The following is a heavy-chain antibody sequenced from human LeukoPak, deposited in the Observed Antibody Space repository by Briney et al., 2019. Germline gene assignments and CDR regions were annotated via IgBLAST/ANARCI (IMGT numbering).Heavy chain of an antibody. CDR2: IIPIFGTA. CDR3: ARAEQWLVGWFDP. V-gene: IGHV1-69*05. CDR1: GGTFSSYA. J-gene: IGHJ5*02. D-gene: IGHD6-19*01. Sequence: ASVKVSCKASGGTFSSYAISWVRQAPGQGIEWMGGIIPIFGTANDAQKFQGRSTITTDESTSTAYMELSSLRSEDTAVYYCARAEQWLVGWFDPWGQGTLVTVSS.